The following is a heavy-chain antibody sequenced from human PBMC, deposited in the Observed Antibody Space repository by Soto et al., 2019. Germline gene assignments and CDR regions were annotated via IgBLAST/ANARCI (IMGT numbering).Heavy chain of an antibody. CDR1: GFTFSSYG. J-gene: IGHJ4*02. Sequence: GGSLRLSCAASGFTFSSYGMHWVRQAPGKGLEWVAVISYDGSNKYYADSVKGRFTISRDNSKNTLYLQMNSLRAEDTAVYYCAKDLGSGYDLEELGYWGQGTLVTVSS. V-gene: IGHV3-30*18. D-gene: IGHD5-12*01. CDR2: ISYDGSNK. CDR3: AKDLGSGYDLEELGY.